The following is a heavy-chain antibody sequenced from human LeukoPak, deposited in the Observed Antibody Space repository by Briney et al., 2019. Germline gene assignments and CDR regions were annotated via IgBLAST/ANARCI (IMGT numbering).Heavy chain of an antibody. Sequence: GGSLRLSCAASGFTFTSYWMSWVRQAPGKGLEWVANIKQDGSEKYYVDSVKGRFTISRDNAKNSLYLQMNSLRAEDTAVYYCARGPLRYCSGTSCYLPFDYWGQGTLVTVSS. D-gene: IGHD2-2*01. V-gene: IGHV3-7*01. CDR3: ARGPLRYCSGTSCYLPFDY. J-gene: IGHJ4*02. CDR2: IKQDGSEK. CDR1: GFTFTSYW.